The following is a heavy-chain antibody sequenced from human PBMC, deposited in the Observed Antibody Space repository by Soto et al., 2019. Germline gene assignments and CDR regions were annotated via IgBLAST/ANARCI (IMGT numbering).Heavy chain of an antibody. D-gene: IGHD3-10*01. CDR1: GGSISSSSYY. V-gene: IGHV4-39*01. CDR2: IYYSGST. J-gene: IGHJ6*03. Sequence: QLQLQESGPGLVKPSETLSLTCTVSGGSISSSSYYWGWIRQPPGKGLEWIGSIYYSGSTYYNPSLQSRVTISVDTSKNQFSLKLSSVTAADTAVYYCARQRRVRGATYYMDVWGKGTTVTVSS. CDR3: ARQRRVRGATYYMDV.